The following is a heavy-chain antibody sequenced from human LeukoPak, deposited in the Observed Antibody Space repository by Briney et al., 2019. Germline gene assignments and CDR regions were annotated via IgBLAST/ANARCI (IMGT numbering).Heavy chain of an antibody. D-gene: IGHD3-10*01. CDR2: IYYSGST. CDR1: GGSISSYY. V-gene: IGHV4-59*01. Sequence: PSETLSLTCTVSGGSISSYYWSWIRQPPGKGLEWIGYIYYSGSTNYNPSLKSRVTISVDTSKNQFSLKPSSVTAADTAVYYCARGSGSPYYYYMDVWGKGTTVTVSS. J-gene: IGHJ6*03. CDR3: ARGSGSPYYYYMDV.